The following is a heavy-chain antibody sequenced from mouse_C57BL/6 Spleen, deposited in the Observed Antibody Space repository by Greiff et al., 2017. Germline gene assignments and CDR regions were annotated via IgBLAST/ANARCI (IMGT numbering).Heavy chain of an antibody. CDR2: ISNGGGST. J-gene: IGHJ1*03. CDR3: ARRGIYWYFDV. V-gene: IGHV5-12*01. Sequence: DVMLVESGGGLVQPGGSLKLSCAASGFTFSDYYMYWVRQTPEKRLEWVAYISNGGGSTYYPDTVKGRFTISRDNAKNTLYLQMSRLKSEDTAMYYCARRGIYWYFDVWGTGTTVTVSS. CDR1: GFTFSDYY.